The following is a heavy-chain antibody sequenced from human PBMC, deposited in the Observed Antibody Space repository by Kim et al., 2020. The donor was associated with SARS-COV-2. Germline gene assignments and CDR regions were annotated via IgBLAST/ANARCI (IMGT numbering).Heavy chain of an antibody. CDR3: ARGTGVRGVTVPKDY. Sequence: ASVKVSCKASGYTFTGYYMHWVRQAPGQGLEWMGWINPNSGGTNYAQKFQGRVTMTRDTSISTAYMELSRLRSDDTAVYYCARGTGVRGVTVPKDYWGQGTLVTVSS. CDR2: INPNSGGT. CDR1: GYTFTGYY. D-gene: IGHD3-10*01. V-gene: IGHV1-2*02. J-gene: IGHJ4*02.